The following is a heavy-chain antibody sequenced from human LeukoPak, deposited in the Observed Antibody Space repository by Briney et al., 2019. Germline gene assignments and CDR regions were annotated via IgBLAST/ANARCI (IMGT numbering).Heavy chain of an antibody. CDR1: GGTFSNYA. J-gene: IGHJ4*02. Sequence: ASVKVSCKASGGTFSNYAISWVRQAPGQGLEWMGGIIPIFGTANYAQKFQGRVTITADESTSTAYMELNSLRAEDTAVYYCARRAGAYSHPYDYWGQGTLVTVSS. CDR2: IIPIFGTA. D-gene: IGHD4/OR15-4a*01. V-gene: IGHV1-69*13. CDR3: ARRAGAYSHPYDY.